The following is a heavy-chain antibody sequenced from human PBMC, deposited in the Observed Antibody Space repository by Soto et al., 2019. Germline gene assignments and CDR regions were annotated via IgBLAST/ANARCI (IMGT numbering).Heavy chain of an antibody. CDR1: GDSVSSNSAA. D-gene: IGHD5-12*01. J-gene: IGHJ5*02. V-gene: IGHV6-1*01. CDR3: ASRREDSGYFDP. Sequence: SQTLSLTCAISGDSVSSNSAAWNWIRQSPSRGLEWLGRTYYRSKWYNDYAVSVKSRITINPDTSKNQFSLQLNSVTPEDTDPYSCASRREDSGYFDPWGQGTLVTVSS. CDR2: TYYRSKWYN.